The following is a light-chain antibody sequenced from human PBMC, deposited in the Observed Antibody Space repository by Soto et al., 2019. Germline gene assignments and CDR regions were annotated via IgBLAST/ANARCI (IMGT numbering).Light chain of an antibody. Sequence: DIQMTQSPSTLSASLAYRVTITCRASQSISSWLAWYQQKPGKAPKLLIYDASSLESGVPSRFSGSGSGTEFTLTISSLQPDDFATYYCQQYNSIPAFGQGTKVDIK. CDR1: QSISSW. J-gene: IGKJ1*01. CDR2: DAS. CDR3: QQYNSIPA. V-gene: IGKV1-5*01.